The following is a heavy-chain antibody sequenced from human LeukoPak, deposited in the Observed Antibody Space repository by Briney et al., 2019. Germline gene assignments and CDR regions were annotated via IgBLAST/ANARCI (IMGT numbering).Heavy chain of an antibody. V-gene: IGHV1-69*13. CDR2: IIPIFHTP. CDR1: GYTFTGYY. J-gene: IGHJ5*02. CDR3: ARDPPDP. Sequence: ASVKVSCKASGYTFTGYYMHWVRQAPGQGLEWMGGIIPIFHTPNYAQKFQGRVTITADESTSTAYMELSSLRSEDTAIYYCARDPPDPWGQGTLVTVSS.